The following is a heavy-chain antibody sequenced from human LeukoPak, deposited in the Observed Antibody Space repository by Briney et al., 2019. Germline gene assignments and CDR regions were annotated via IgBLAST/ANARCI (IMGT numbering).Heavy chain of an antibody. J-gene: IGHJ5*02. CDR1: GYTFTSYG. Sequence: ASVKVSCKASGYTFTSYGISWVRQAPGQGLEWMGWINPDSGGTKYAQKFQGRVTMTRDTSISTAYMELSNLGSDDTAVYYCARGEYNYGRDWFDPWGQGTLVTVSS. V-gene: IGHV1-2*02. D-gene: IGHD5-18*01. CDR2: INPDSGGT. CDR3: ARGEYNYGRDWFDP.